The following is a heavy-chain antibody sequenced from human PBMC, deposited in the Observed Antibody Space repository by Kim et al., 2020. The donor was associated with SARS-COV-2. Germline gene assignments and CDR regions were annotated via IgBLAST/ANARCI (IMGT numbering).Heavy chain of an antibody. J-gene: IGHJ4*02. V-gene: IGHV1-18*01. Sequence: QKLQGRVTMTTDTSTSTAYIELRSMRSDDTAVYYCARDKGSSWSNGDFDYWGQGTLVTVSS. CDR3: ARDKGSSWSNGDFDY. D-gene: IGHD6-13*01.